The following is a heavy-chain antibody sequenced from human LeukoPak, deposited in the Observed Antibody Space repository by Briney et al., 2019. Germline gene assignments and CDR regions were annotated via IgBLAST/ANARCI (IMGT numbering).Heavy chain of an antibody. CDR2: ISGSGGST. Sequence: GGSLRLSCAVSGFTFSSYTMSWVRQAPGKGLEWVSAISGSGGSTYYADSVKGRFTISRDNSKNTLYLQMNSLRAEDTAVYYCAKARRGHCGGDCYSALDYWGQGTLVTVSS. V-gene: IGHV3-23*01. CDR3: AKARRGHCGGDCYSALDY. J-gene: IGHJ4*02. D-gene: IGHD2-21*02. CDR1: GFTFSSYT.